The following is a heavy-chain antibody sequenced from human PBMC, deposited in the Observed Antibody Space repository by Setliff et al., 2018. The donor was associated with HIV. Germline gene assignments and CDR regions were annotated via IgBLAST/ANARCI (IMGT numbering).Heavy chain of an antibody. CDR2: INAGNGST. D-gene: IGHD6-13*01. V-gene: IGHV1-3*01. Sequence: ASVKVSCKASGGTFNSYAIQWVRQAPGQGLEWMGWINAGNGSTKYSQKFQGRVTITRDTFASTAYMELSSLRSEDTAVYYCARPDSRWYARGRDPLYGMDVWGQGTTVTVSS. CDR3: ARPDSRWYARGRDPLYGMDV. CDR1: GGTFNSYA. J-gene: IGHJ6*02.